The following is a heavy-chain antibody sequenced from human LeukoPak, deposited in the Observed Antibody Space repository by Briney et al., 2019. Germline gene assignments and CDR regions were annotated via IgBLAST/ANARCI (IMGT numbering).Heavy chain of an antibody. CDR1: GFTVSPNY. V-gene: IGHV3-66*01. J-gene: IGHJ4*02. CDR3: ARDRAWAAGY. D-gene: IGHD2-15*01. Sequence: GGSLRLSCAASGFTVSPNYMSWVRQAPGKGLEWVSVIYSGGSTYYADSVKGRFTISRDNSKNTLYLQMDSLRAEDTAVYYCARDRAWAAGYWGQGTLVTVSS. CDR2: IYSGGST.